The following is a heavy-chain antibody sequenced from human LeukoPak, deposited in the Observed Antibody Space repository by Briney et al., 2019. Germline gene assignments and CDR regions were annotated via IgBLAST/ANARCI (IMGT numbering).Heavy chain of an antibody. D-gene: IGHD1-7*01. CDR3: AKEGGTGTRFDY. Sequence: GGSLRLSCAASGFTFSSSAMSWVRQAPGKGLNWVSAISGSGTGTYYADSVKGRFTISRDNSKNTLYLQMNSLRAEDTAVYYCAKEGGTGTRFDYWGQGTLVTVSS. CDR1: GFTFSSSA. CDR2: ISGSGTGT. J-gene: IGHJ4*02. V-gene: IGHV3-23*01.